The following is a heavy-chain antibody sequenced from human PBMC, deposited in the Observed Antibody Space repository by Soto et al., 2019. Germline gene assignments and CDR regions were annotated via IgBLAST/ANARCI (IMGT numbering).Heavy chain of an antibody. CDR1: GFTFSSYW. D-gene: IGHD6-19*01. CDR2: IKQDGSEK. CDR3: TRLIVATNPGIAVAADRTGGWFDP. J-gene: IGHJ5*02. Sequence: PGGSLRLSCAASGFTFSSYWMSWVRQAPGKGLEWVANIKQDGSEKYYVDSVKGRFTISRDNAKNSLYLQMNSLRAEDTAVYYCTRLIVATNPGIAVAADRTGGWFDPWGQGTLVTVSS. V-gene: IGHV3-7*01.